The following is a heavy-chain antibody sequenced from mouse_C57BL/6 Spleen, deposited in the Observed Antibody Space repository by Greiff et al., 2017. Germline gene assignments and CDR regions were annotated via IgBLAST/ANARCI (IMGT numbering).Heavy chain of an antibody. Sequence: QVQLQQSGAELVRPGASVTLSCKASGYTFTDYEMHWVKQTPVHGLEWIGAIDPETGGTAYNQKFKGKAILTADKSSSTAYMELRSLTSEDSAVYYWTRSGDGYERYFDVWGTGTTVTVSS. CDR3: TRSGDGYERYFDV. V-gene: IGHV1-15*01. J-gene: IGHJ1*03. CDR2: IDPETGGT. D-gene: IGHD2-2*01. CDR1: GYTFTDYE.